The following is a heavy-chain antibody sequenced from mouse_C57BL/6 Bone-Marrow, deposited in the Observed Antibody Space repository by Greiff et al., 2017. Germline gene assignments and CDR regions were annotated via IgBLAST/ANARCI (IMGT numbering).Heavy chain of an antibody. J-gene: IGHJ1*03. V-gene: IGHV5-9*01. CDR3: SRQVTTVLATKYFDV. D-gene: IGHD1-1*01. CDR1: GFTFSSYT. Sequence: EVKVVESGGGLVKPGGSLKLSCAASGFTFSSYTMSWVRQTPEKRLQWVAAISGGGGNTYYPASVKGRFPISRDNDKKSLYLQRGSLRSEDTALYYCSRQVTTVLATKYFDVWGTGTTVTVSS. CDR2: ISGGGGNT.